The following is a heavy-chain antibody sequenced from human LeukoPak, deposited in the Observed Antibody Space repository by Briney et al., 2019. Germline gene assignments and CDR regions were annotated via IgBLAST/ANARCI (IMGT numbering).Heavy chain of an antibody. CDR3: ARGALVTKGFDP. Sequence: SWVRQPPGKGLEWIGEIYHSGSTNYNPSLKSRVTISVDKSKNQFSLKLSSVTAADTAVYYCARGALVTKGFDPWGQGTLVTVSS. J-gene: IGHJ5*02. CDR2: IYHSGST. D-gene: IGHD2-21*02. V-gene: IGHV4-4*02.